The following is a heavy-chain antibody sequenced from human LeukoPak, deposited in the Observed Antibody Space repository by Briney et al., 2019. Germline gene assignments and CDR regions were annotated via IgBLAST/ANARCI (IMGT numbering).Heavy chain of an antibody. Sequence: SGPTLVKPTQTLTLTCTFSGFSLSLNGAGVAWIRQPPGKALERLVFIFWNDDKHYSPSLKPRLTITKDTSKNQVVLTMTNMDPMDTATYYCAHLKGNGYYYAMDVWGQGTTVTVSS. D-gene: IGHD2-8*01. CDR2: IFWNDDK. V-gene: IGHV2-5*01. CDR3: AHLKGNGYYYAMDV. J-gene: IGHJ6*02. CDR1: GFSLSLNGAG.